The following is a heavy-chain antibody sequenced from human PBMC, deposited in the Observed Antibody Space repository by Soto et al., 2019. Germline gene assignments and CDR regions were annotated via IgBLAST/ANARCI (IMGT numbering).Heavy chain of an antibody. J-gene: IGHJ2*01. CDR1: GFTFSSYG. D-gene: IGHD2-2*01. Sequence: QVQLVESGGGVVQPGRSLRLSCAASGFTFSSYGMHWVRQAPGKGLEWVAVISYDGSNKYYADSVKGRFTISRDNSKNTLYLQMNSLRAEDTAVYYCALGAVAADGWYFDLWGRGTLVTVSS. CDR2: ISYDGSNK. V-gene: IGHV3-30*03. CDR3: ALGAVAADGWYFDL.